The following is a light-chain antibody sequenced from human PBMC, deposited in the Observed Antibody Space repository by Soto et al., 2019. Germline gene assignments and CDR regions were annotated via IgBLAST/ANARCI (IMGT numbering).Light chain of an antibody. CDR2: GAS. V-gene: IGKV3-20*01. CDR3: QQYGRSRT. J-gene: IGKJ1*01. CDR1: QCVSSSY. Sequence: EIVLTQSPGTLSLSPGERATLSCRASQCVSSSYLAWYQQKPGQAPRLLIYGASSRATGIPDRFSGSGSGTDFTLTISRLEPEDVAMYYCQQYGRSRTFGQGTKVEIK.